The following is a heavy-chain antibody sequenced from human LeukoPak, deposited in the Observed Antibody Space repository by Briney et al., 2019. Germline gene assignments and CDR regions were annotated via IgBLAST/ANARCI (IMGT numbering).Heavy chain of an antibody. CDR3: ARLGLYTSSWYRFYYFDY. V-gene: IGHV4-34*01. CDR2: INPSGGT. CDR1: GGSFSDYY. Sequence: SETLSLTCGVRGGSFSDYYWSWIRQTPGKGLEWIGDINPSGGTSYSPSLKSRLTISVDTSKNQFSLKLTSVTAADTALYYCARLGLYTSSWYRFYYFDYWGPGTLVTVSS. J-gene: IGHJ4*02. D-gene: IGHD6-13*01.